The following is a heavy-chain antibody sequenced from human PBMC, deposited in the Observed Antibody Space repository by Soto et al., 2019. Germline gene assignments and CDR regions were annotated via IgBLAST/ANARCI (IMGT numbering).Heavy chain of an antibody. V-gene: IGHV1-2*04. D-gene: IGHD5-12*01. CDR2: INPNGGVT. CDR3: ARESGGATATLDYYCFYMDV. Sequence: QVQLVQSGAEVKKPGASVTVSCRSSGDTFNDYYIHWVLQAPGQGLEWMGWINPNGGVTKYAQKCQGWVTMTRDTSIRTVYMQLSRLRSDDTAVYYCARESGGATATLDYYCFYMDVWGTGTTVTVSS. J-gene: IGHJ6*03. CDR1: GDTFNDYY.